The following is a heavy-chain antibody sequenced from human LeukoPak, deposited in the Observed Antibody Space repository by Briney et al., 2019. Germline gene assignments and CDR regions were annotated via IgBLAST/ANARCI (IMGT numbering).Heavy chain of an antibody. D-gene: IGHD3-22*01. Sequence: GGSLRLSCAASGFTFSSYSMNWVRQAPGKRLEWVSSISSSSSYIYYADSVKGRFTISRDNAKNSLYLQMNSLRAEDTAVYYCARLIYYYDSSGYYRDYWGQGTLVTVSS. J-gene: IGHJ4*02. CDR2: ISSSSSYI. CDR1: GFTFSSYS. CDR3: ARLIYYYDSSGYYRDY. V-gene: IGHV3-21*01.